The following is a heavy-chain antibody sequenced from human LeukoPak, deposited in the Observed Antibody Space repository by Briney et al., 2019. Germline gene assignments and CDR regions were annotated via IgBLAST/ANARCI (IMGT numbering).Heavy chain of an antibody. CDR1: GGSISSGGYS. CDR2: IYHSGGT. V-gene: IGHV4-30-2*01. D-gene: IGHD4-17*01. Sequence: IPSETLSLTCAVSGGSISSGGYSWSWIRQPPGKGLEWIGYIYHSGGTYYNPSLKSRVTISVDRSKNQFSLKLSSVTAADTAVYYRARGGTTTGGMDVWGQGTTVTVSS. CDR3: ARGGTTTGGMDV. J-gene: IGHJ6*02.